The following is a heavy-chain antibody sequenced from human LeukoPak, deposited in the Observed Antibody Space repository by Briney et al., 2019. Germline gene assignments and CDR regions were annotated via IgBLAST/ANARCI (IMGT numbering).Heavy chain of an antibody. CDR3: ARAYNNTWVFDY. CDR1: GDSISTYY. D-gene: IGHD3-10*01. J-gene: IGHJ4*02. V-gene: IGHV4-4*07. Sequence: KPSETLSLTCTVSGDSISTYYWNWIRQPAGKGLEWIGRTYTSGSTNQNPSLKSRVTMSVDTSKNQFSLKLRSVTAADTAVYYCARAYNNTWVFDYWGQGILVTVSS. CDR2: TYTSGST.